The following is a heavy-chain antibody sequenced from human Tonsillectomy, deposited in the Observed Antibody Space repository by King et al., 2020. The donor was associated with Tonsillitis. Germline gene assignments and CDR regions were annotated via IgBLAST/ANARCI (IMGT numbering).Heavy chain of an antibody. CDR2: SYSGGST. Sequence: VQLVESGGGLVQPGGSLRLSCAASGFTVSSNNMSWVRQAPGKGLEWVSVSYSGGSTSYADSVKGRFTISRDNSKNTLYLQMNSLRAEDTAVYYCAREEYCGSESCFLGEYGFDVWGQGTTVTVSS. J-gene: IGHJ6*02. CDR1: GFTVSSNN. V-gene: IGHV3-66*01. D-gene: IGHD2-21*01. CDR3: AREEYCGSESCFLGEYGFDV.